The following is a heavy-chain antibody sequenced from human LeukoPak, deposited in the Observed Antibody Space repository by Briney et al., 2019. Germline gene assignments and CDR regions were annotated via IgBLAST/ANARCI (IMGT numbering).Heavy chain of an antibody. CDR1: GYSISSGYY. Sequence: PSETLSLTCTVSGYSISSGYYWGWIRQPPGKGLEWIGRIYTSGYTTYTPSLKSRVTMSVDTSKNQSSLKLSSVTAADTAVYYCARDYGDYAYAFDIWGQGTMVTVSS. V-gene: IGHV4-38-2*02. D-gene: IGHD4-17*01. J-gene: IGHJ3*02. CDR2: IYTSGYT. CDR3: ARDYGDYAYAFDI.